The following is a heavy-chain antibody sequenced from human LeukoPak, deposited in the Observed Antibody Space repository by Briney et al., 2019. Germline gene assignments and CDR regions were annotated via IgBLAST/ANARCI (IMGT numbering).Heavy chain of an antibody. CDR2: TSSSGSTT. CDR1: GFTFSSYE. Sequence: GGSLRLSCVVSGFTFSSYEMNWVRQAPGKGLEWVSQTSSSGSTTYYADSVKGRFTISRDNAKNSLYLQMNSLRAEDTAVYYCARDGTNGDSDYWGQGTLVTVSS. J-gene: IGHJ4*02. CDR3: ARDGTNGDSDY. D-gene: IGHD1/OR15-1a*01. V-gene: IGHV3-48*03.